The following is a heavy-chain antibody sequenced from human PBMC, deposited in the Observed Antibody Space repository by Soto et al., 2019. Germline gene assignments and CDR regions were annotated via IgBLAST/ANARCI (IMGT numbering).Heavy chain of an antibody. D-gene: IGHD2-15*01. J-gene: IGHJ3*02. V-gene: IGHV1-24*01. CDR3: ATPLAGYCSGGSCSPGDAFAI. CDR2: FDPEDGET. Sequence: ASVKVSCKVSGYTLTELSMHWVRQAPGKGLEWMGGFDPEDGETIYAQKFQGRVTMTEDTSTDTAYMELSSLRSEDTAVYYCATPLAGYCSGGSCSPGDAFAIWGQGTMVTVSS. CDR1: GYTLTELS.